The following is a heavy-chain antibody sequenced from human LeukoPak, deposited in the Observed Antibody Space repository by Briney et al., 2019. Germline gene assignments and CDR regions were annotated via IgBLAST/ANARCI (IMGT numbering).Heavy chain of an antibody. D-gene: IGHD2-2*02. J-gene: IGHJ4*02. V-gene: IGHV3-48*04. CDR3: ARGIVVVPAAINPEIRYPDFDY. CDR2: ISNSGSII. CDR1: GFTFGSFG. Sequence: AGGSLRLSCAASGFTFGSFGMNWVRQAPGKGLEWVSYISNSGSIIYYADSVKGRFTISRDNAKNSLYLQMNSLRAEDTAVYYCARGIVVVPAAINPEIRYPDFDYWGQGTLVTVSS.